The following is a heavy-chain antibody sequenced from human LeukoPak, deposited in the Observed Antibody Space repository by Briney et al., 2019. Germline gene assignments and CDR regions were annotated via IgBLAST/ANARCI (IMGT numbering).Heavy chain of an antibody. V-gene: IGHV1-2*02. J-gene: IGHJ6*03. Sequence: ASVKVSCKASGYTFTSYDINWVRQAPGQGLEWMGWINPISGGTNYAQDFQGRVTMTSDTSISTAYMELSSLKSDDTAVYYCVTGVGATNMDVWGTGTTVTISS. CDR1: GYTFTSYD. D-gene: IGHD1-26*01. CDR3: VTGVGATNMDV. CDR2: INPISGGT.